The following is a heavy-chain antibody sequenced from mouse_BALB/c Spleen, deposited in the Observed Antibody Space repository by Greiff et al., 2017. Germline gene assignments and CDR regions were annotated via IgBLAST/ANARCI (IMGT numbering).Heavy chain of an antibody. CDR1: GYTFSSYW. Sequence: QVQLMESGAELMKPGVSVKISCKATGYTFSSYWIEWVKQRPGHGLEWIGEILPGSGSTNYNEKFKGKATFTADTSSNTAYMQLSSLTSEDSTVYYGARLRYDGIPPFDYWGQGTTLTVSS. CDR3: ARLRYDGIPPFDY. D-gene: IGHD2-14*01. CDR2: ILPGSGST. V-gene: IGHV1-9*01. J-gene: IGHJ2*01.